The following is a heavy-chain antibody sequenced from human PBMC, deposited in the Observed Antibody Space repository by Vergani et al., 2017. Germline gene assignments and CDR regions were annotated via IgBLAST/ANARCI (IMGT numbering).Heavy chain of an antibody. V-gene: IGHV3-53*02. CDR2: IYSGGST. D-gene: IGHD5-24*01. CDR1: GFTVSSNY. J-gene: IGHJ6*02. CDR3: ARDLNFDGYNSDYYYGMDV. Sequence: EVQLVETGGGLIQPGGSLRLSCAASGFTVSSNYMSWVRQAPGKGLEWVSVIYSGGSTYYADSVKGRFTISRDNSKNTLYLQMNSLRAEDTAVYYCARDLNFDGYNSDYYYGMDVWGQGP.